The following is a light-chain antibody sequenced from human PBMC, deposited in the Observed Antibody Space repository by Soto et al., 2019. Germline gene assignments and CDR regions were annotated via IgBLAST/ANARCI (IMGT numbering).Light chain of an antibody. CDR2: DAS. Sequence: EIVLTQSPATLSLSPGERATLSCRASQSVSSYSAWYQQKPGQAPRLLIYDASNRATGIPARFSGSGSGTDITLTNSSLEVEDCAVYYCQQRSNWPRTFGQGTKVDI. J-gene: IGKJ1*01. CDR1: QSVSSY. V-gene: IGKV3-11*01. CDR3: QQRSNWPRT.